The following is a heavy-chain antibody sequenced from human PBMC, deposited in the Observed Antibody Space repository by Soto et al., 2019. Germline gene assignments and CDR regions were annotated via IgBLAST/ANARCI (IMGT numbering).Heavy chain of an antibody. CDR2: IKSKTDGGTT. CDR3: TTDGPLAGAFDY. V-gene: IGHV3-15*01. J-gene: IGHJ4*02. CDR1: GFTFSNAW. Sequence: RRLSCAASGFTFSNAWMSWVRQAPGKGLEWVGRIKSKTDGGTTDYAAPVKGRFTISRDDSKNTLYLQMNSLKTEDTAVYYCTTDGPLAGAFDYWGQGTLVTVSS.